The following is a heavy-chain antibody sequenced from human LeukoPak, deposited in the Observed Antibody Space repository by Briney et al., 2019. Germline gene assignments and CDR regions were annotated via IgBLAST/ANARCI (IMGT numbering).Heavy chain of an antibody. Sequence: SQTHSLTCAISGDSISNNNVAWNWIRQSPSRGLEWLGRTYYRSKWNTDYAVSVISRITINSDTSKNQFSLQLNSVTPEDTAVYHCARGCYSSFDYWDQGTLVTVSS. CDR1: GDSISNNNVA. CDR2: TYYRSKWNT. J-gene: IGHJ4*02. V-gene: IGHV6-1*01. D-gene: IGHD5-18*01. CDR3: ARGCYSSFDY.